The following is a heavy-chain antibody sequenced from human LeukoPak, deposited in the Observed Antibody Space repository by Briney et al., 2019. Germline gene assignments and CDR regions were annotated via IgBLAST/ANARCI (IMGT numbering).Heavy chain of an antibody. J-gene: IGHJ4*02. CDR3: AKRGVVIRVILVGFHKEAYYFDS. CDR2: ISGSGGGT. CDR1: GITLSNYG. Sequence: GGSLRLSCEVSGITLSNYGMSWVRQAPGKGLEWVAGISGSGGGTNYADSVKGRFTISRDNSKNTLYLQMKSLRAEDTAVYFCAKRGVVIRVILVGFHKEAYYFDSWGQGALVTVSS. D-gene: IGHD3-22*01. V-gene: IGHV3-23*01.